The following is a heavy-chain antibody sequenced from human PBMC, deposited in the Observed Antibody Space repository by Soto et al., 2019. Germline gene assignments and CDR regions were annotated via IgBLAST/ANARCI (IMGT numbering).Heavy chain of an antibody. J-gene: IGHJ3*02. D-gene: IGHD3-22*01. CDR1: GKAFTSFW. CDR3: AKQDDRGALEI. Sequence: GESLKISCKISGKAFTSFWVVWVRQMPGRGLEWMGNIYPGDSDTRYTPPFQGQVTISADKSTNTAYLQWHSLQASDTALYYCAKQDDRGALEIWGQGTKVTVSS. V-gene: IGHV5-51*01. CDR2: IYPGDSDT.